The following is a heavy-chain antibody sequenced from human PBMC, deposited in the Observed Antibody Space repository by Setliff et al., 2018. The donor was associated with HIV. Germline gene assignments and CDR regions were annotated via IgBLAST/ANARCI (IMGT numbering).Heavy chain of an antibody. Sequence: GSLRLSCAASGFTFSDHYMDGVRQAPGKGLEWVGRTRNKANSYTTEYAASVKGRFTISRDDSKNSLYLQMNTLRVEDTAVYYCARDPPGSGFHLDYWGQGTPVTVSS. D-gene: IGHD5-12*01. CDR2: TRNKANSYTT. CDR3: ARDPPGSGFHLDY. J-gene: IGHJ4*02. CDR1: GFTFSDHY. V-gene: IGHV3-72*01.